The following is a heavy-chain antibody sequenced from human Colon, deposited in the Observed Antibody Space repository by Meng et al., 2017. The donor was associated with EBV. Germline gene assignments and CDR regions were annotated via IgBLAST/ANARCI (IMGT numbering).Heavy chain of an antibody. V-gene: IGHV4-34*02. CDR1: GGSFSGYY. D-gene: IGHD3-10*01. CDR3: ARGLAWFRELLSINWFDP. J-gene: IGHJ5*02. Sequence: QGQLQRWGAGLLKPSENLSLPCAVYGGSFSGYYWTWIRQPPGKGLEWIGEINHSGSTNYNPSLKSRVTISVDTSKNQFSLKLSSVTAADTAVYYCARGLAWFRELLSINWFDPWGQGTLVTVSS. CDR2: INHSGST.